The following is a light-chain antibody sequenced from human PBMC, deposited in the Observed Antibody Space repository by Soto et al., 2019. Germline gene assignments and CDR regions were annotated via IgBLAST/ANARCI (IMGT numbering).Light chain of an antibody. V-gene: IGKV1-39*01. J-gene: IGKJ2*01. CDR3: QQSSKTPHI. CDR2: AAS. CDR1: QGVSAY. Sequence: DIQMTQSPSSLSASVGDRVTITCRASQGVSAYLLWYQQRQGTAPKLLIYAASNLLSGVPSRFSGSGSVTNFTLTISSLQHVALATYYCQQSSKTPHIFGQATKLETK.